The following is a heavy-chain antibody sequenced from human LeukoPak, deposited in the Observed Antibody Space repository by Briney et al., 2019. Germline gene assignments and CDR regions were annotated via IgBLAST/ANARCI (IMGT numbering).Heavy chain of an antibody. V-gene: IGHV3-74*03. CDR3: ARGGGANYNMDV. J-gene: IGHJ6*03. D-gene: IGHD3-16*01. CDR2: IKTDGTIT. CDR1: ASTFSTYW. Sequence: PGRSLTLSRAASASTFSTYWMHWVSHAPGKGMVWVSRIKTDGTITTYADSVKGRFTISRDNAKSTLYLQMNSLRVEDTAVYYCARGGGANYNMDVWGKGTTVTVSS.